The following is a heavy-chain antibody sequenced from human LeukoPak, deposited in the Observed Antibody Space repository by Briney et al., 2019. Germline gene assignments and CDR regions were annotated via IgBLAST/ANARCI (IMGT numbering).Heavy chain of an antibody. CDR1: GGSISSSSYY. J-gene: IGHJ3*02. CDR3: AREFSLADAFDI. CDR2: IYYSGST. V-gene: IGHV4-61*01. Sequence: PSETLSLTCTVSGGSISSSSYYWGWIRQPPGKGLEWIGYIYYSGSTNYNPSLKSRVTISVDTSENQFSLKLSSVTAADTAVYYCAREFSLADAFDIWGQGTMVTVSS. D-gene: IGHD3-3*02.